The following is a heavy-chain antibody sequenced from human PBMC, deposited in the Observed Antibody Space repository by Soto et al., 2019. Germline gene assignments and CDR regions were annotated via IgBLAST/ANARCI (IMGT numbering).Heavy chain of an antibody. CDR3: ARGMDNNKVGW. V-gene: IGHV4-61*08. CDR1: GDSVSRGDSY. CDR2: ICCSGST. Sequence: SETLSLTCTVSGDSVSRGDSYWSWIRQPPGKGLEWIGYICCSGSTEYNPSLRSRVIISVDTSKNQLSLKLSTVTAADTAVYFCARGMDNNKVGWWGQGTLVTAPQ. J-gene: IGHJ4*02. D-gene: IGHD1-1*01.